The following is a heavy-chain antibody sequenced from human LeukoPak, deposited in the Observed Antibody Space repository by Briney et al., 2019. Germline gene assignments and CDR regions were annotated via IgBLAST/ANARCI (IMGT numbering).Heavy chain of an antibody. Sequence: ASVKVSCKASGYTFTSYDINWVRQATGQGLEWMGWMNPNSGDTGYAQKFQGRVTMTRDTSISTAYMDLSSLRSEDTAVYYCARGPFGTGSYFGFWGQGTLVTVSS. D-gene: IGHD3-10*01. CDR3: ARGPFGTGSYFGF. CDR2: MNPNSGDT. J-gene: IGHJ4*02. V-gene: IGHV1-8*01. CDR1: GYTFTSYD.